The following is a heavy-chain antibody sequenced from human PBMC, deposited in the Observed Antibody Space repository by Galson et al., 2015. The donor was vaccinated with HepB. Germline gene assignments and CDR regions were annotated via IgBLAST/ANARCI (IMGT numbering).Heavy chain of an antibody. Sequence: SLRLSCAASGFTFSSYSMNWVRQAPGKGLEWVSYISSSSSTIYYADSVKGRFTISRDNAKNSLYLQMNSLRAEDTAVYYCAGPIAVAGKPRGKYMDVWGKGTTVTVSS. CDR2: ISSSSSTI. J-gene: IGHJ6*03. D-gene: IGHD6-19*01. CDR1: GFTFSSYS. V-gene: IGHV3-48*01. CDR3: AGPIAVAGKPRGKYMDV.